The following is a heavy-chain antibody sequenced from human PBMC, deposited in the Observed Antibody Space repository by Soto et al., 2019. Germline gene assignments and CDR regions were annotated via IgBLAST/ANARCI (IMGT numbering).Heavy chain of an antibody. CDR3: ARDPGFGFGYSYAFAMDV. CDR1: GYTFSNYG. V-gene: IGHV1-18*01. Sequence: QVQLVQSGAEVKKPGASVKVSCKASGYTFSNYGISWVRQGPGQGLEWMGWISGYNENTHYEEKVQDRIKMTTDTSTSTTYLELRSLRSDDTAVYFCARDPGFGFGYSYAFAMDVWGQGTTVTVSS. D-gene: IGHD5-18*01. CDR2: ISGYNENT. J-gene: IGHJ6*02.